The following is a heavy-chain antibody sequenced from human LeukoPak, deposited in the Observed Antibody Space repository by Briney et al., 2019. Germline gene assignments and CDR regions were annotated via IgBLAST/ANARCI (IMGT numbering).Heavy chain of an antibody. J-gene: IGHJ4*02. D-gene: IGHD3-16*01. CDR2: INPNGGGT. Sequence: ASVKVSCKASGYTFTKYYIHWVRQAPGQGLQWMGWINPNGGGTNYAQKFQGRVTMTSDTSITTAYMELSRLRSGDTAMYYCARGGSLVFGVLNDWGQGTLVTVSS. V-gene: IGHV1-2*02. CDR1: GYTFTKYY. CDR3: ARGGSLVFGVLND.